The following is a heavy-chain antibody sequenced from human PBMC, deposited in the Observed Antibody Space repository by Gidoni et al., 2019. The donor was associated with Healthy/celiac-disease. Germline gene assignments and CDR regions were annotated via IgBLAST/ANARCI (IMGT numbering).Heavy chain of an antibody. Sequence: EVQLVESGGGLVQPGRSLRLSCAASGFTFDDYAMHWVRQAPGKGLEWVSGISWNSGSIGYADSVKGRFTISRDNAKNSLYLQMNSLRAEDTALYYCAKDVGGNDYWGQGTLVTVSS. CDR3: AKDVGGNDY. D-gene: IGHD3-16*01. V-gene: IGHV3-9*01. CDR1: GFTFDDYA. J-gene: IGHJ4*02. CDR2: ISWNSGSI.